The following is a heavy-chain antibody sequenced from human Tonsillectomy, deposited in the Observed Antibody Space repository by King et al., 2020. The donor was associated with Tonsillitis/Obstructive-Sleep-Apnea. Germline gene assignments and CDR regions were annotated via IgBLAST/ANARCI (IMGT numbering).Heavy chain of an antibody. J-gene: IGHJ4*02. CDR2: ISAYNGTT. CDR1: GYTFTSYG. CDR3: AGDLVRLEAEVGGHFHY. D-gene: IGHD3-10*01. Sequence: VQLVESGAEVKKPGASVKVSCKASGYTFTSYGISWVRQAPGQGLEWMGLISAYNGTTNYAQKLQGRVTMTTDTSTSTAYMELRSLRSDDTAVYYCAGDLVRLEAEVGGHFHYWGQGTLVTVSS. V-gene: IGHV1-18*01.